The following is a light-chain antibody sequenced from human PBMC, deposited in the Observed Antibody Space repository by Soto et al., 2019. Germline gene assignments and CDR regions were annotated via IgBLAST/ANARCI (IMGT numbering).Light chain of an antibody. CDR1: QSVSSNY. CDR3: QQYGASPR. CDR2: GAS. J-gene: IGKJ5*01. V-gene: IGKV3-20*01. Sequence: DIVLTQSPGTLSLSPGERATLSCRASQSVSSNYLAWYQHKPGQAPRLLIYGASNRATGIPDRFSGSGSGTDFTLTINRLEPEDFAVYFCQQYGASPRFGQGTRLEIK.